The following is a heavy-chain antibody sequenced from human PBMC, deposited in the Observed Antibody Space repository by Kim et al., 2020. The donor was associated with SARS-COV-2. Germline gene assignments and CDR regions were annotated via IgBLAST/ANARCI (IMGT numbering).Heavy chain of an antibody. CDR2: INSEGSST. Sequence: GGSLRLSCAASGFTFSRYWMYWVRQAPGKGLVWVSRINSEGSSTIYADSVKGRFTISRDNAKNTLYLQMNSLRAEDTAVYYCATLMGATEYDSWGQGTLVTVSS. J-gene: IGHJ4*02. V-gene: IGHV3-74*01. D-gene: IGHD1-26*01. CDR1: GFTFSRYW. CDR3: ATLMGATEYDS.